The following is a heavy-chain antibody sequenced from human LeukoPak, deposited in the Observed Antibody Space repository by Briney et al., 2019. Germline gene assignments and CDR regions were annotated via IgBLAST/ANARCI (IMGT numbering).Heavy chain of an antibody. CDR1: GGSISSSSYY. D-gene: IGHD3-10*01. Sequence: SETLSLTCTVSGGSISSSSYYWGWIRQPPGKGLEWIGTIYYSGYTYYNPSLKSRVTISVDTSKNQFSLKLSSVTAADTAVYYCAKHYMGSSYNRGLDYWGQGTLVTVSS. J-gene: IGHJ4*02. CDR2: IYYSGYT. CDR3: AKHYMGSSYNRGLDY. V-gene: IGHV4-39*01.